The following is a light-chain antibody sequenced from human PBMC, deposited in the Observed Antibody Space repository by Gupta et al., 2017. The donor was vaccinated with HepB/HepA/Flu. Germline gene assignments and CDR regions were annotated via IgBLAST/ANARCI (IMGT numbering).Light chain of an antibody. Sequence: QAVVTQEPSLTVSPGGTVTLTCGSSTGAVTSGHNPYWLQQKPGQAPTTLIYDITNKQPWTPARFSGSRLGGKAALTLSGAQPEDEDEYYCLVSYTGARVFGGGTKLTVL. CDR3: LVSYTGARV. V-gene: IGLV7-46*01. CDR2: DIT. CDR1: TGAVTSGHN. J-gene: IGLJ2*01.